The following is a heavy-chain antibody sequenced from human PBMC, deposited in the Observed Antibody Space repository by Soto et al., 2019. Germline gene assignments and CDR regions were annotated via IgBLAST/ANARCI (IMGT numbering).Heavy chain of an antibody. V-gene: IGHV3-74*01. CDR1: GFTFSSYW. CDR2: INSDGSST. D-gene: IGHD4-4*01. CDR3: ARDGTTNGYYYGMDV. Sequence: EVQLVESGGGLVQPGGSLRLSCAASGFTFSSYWMHWVRQAPGKGLVWVSRINSDGSSTSYADSVKGRFTISRDNAKKTLYLQMNSLRAEDTAVYYCARDGTTNGYYYGMDVWGQGTTVTVSS. J-gene: IGHJ6*02.